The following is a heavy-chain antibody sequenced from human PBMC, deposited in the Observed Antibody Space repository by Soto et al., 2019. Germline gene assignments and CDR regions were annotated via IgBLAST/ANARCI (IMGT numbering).Heavy chain of an antibody. CDR2: ISGSGGST. V-gene: IGHV3-23*01. CDR3: AKVPFPRYSSSFYYMDV. J-gene: IGHJ6*03. CDR1: GFTFSSYA. D-gene: IGHD6-6*01. Sequence: GESLKISCAASGFTFSSYAMSWVRQAPGKGLEWVSAISGSGGSTSYADSVKGRFTISRDNSKNTLYLQMSSLRAEDTAVYYCAKVPFPRYSSSFYYMDVWGKGTTVTVSS.